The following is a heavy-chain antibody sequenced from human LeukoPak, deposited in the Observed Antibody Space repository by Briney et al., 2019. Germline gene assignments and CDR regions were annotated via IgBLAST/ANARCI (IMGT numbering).Heavy chain of an antibody. J-gene: IGHJ3*02. CDR1: GFTFSNAW. CDR2: IKNKTDGGTT. Sequence: GSLRLSCAASGFTFSNAWMSWVRQAPGKGLEWVGRIKNKTDGGTTDYAAPVKGRFTISRDDSKNTLYLQMNSLKTEDTAVYYCTTDLYYYGSGSLDAFDIWGQGTMVTVSS. V-gene: IGHV3-15*01. CDR3: TTDLYYYGSGSLDAFDI. D-gene: IGHD3-10*01.